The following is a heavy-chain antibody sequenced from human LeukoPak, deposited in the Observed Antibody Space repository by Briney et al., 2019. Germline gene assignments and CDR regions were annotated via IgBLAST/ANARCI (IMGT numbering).Heavy chain of an antibody. J-gene: IGHJ3*01. Sequence: PSGTLSLTCAVSGGSISSSNWWTWVRQPPGKGLEWIGEMYHSGSSNYNPSLKSRVTISVDKSKNQFSLKLTSVTAADTAVYYCAKGRKGGRGDAYHVWGQGTRVTVSS. D-gene: IGHD1-14*01. CDR1: GGSISSSNW. V-gene: IGHV4-4*02. CDR3: AKGRKGGRGDAYHV. CDR2: MYHSGSS.